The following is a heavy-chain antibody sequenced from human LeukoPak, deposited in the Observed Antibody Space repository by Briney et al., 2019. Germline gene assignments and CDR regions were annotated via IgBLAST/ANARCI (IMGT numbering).Heavy chain of an antibody. Sequence: SETLSLTCAVYGGSFSGYYWSWIRQPPGKGLEWIGEINNSGSTNYNPSLKSRVTISVDTSKNQFSLKLSSGTAADTAVYYGAIWCDYFDYWGQGTLVTVSS. CDR1: GGSFSGYY. V-gene: IGHV4-34*01. J-gene: IGHJ4*02. CDR3: AIWCDYFDY. D-gene: IGHD2-8*01. CDR2: INNSGST.